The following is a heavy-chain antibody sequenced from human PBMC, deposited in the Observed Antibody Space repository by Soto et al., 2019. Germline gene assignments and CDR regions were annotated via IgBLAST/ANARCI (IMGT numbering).Heavy chain of an antibody. V-gene: IGHV3-11*01. CDR3: ARGNDLYDY. CDR2: IRSSDNTR. Sequence: GALRLSCAASGFSFSDYYMSWIRQAPGKGLEWVSYIRSSDNTRYYADSVKGRFTISRDNAKNSLYLQMNSLRAEDTAVYYCARGNDLYDYWGQGTLVTVYS. J-gene: IGHJ4*02. CDR1: GFSFSDYY.